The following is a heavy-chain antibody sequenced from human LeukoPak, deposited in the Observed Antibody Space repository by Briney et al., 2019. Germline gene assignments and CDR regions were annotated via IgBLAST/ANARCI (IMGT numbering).Heavy chain of an antibody. J-gene: IGHJ3*02. CDR2: ISGSGDGT. D-gene: IGHD5-24*01. CDR1: GFTFSNYA. Sequence: PGGSLRLSCAASGFTFSNYAMSWVRQAPGKGLKWVSGISGSGDGTYYADSVKGRFTISRDNSKNTLYMQMNSLRADDTAVYYCAKRRDGYNNGAFDIWGQGTMVIVSS. V-gene: IGHV3-23*01. CDR3: AKRRDGYNNGAFDI.